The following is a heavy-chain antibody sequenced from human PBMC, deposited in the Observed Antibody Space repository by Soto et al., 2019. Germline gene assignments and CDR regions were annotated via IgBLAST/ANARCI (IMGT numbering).Heavy chain of an antibody. V-gene: IGHV4-30-2*01. CDR2: IYHSGST. J-gene: IGHJ4*02. CDR1: GGSISSGGYS. CDR3: ARVRGYSYGSPLDY. D-gene: IGHD5-18*01. Sequence: SETLSLTCAVSGGSISSGGYSWSWIRQPPGKGLEWIGYIYHSGSTYYNPSLKSRVTISVDRSKNQFSLKLSSVTAADTAVYYCARVRGYSYGSPLDYWGQGTLVTVSS.